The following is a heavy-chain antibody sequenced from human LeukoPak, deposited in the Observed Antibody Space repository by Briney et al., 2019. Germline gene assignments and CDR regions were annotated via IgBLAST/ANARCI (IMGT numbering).Heavy chain of an antibody. J-gene: IGHJ4*02. CDR1: GFNFANYY. Sequence: PGGSLRLSCAASGFNFANYYMAWVRHGPGKGLEWDSEINWSGSYTGHADSVQGRFTTSRDNAKSSLYLEMSNLRVEDTALYYCARSYAFRYEVFDLWGPGTLVTVSS. D-gene: IGHD2-15*01. CDR3: ARSYAFRYEVFDL. CDR2: INWSGSYT. V-gene: IGHV3-20*04.